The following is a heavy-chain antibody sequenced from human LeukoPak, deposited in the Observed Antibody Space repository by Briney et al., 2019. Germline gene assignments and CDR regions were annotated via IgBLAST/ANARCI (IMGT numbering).Heavy chain of an antibody. D-gene: IGHD2-15*01. V-gene: IGHV1-18*01. CDR1: GYTFTSYG. Sequence: GASVKVSCKASGYTFTSYGISWVRQAPGQGLEWMGWISAYNGNTNYAQKLQGRVTMTTDTSTSTAYMELRSLRSDDTAVYYCARDSMGEASGRSPWDYWGQGTLVTVSS. CDR2: ISAYNGNT. CDR3: ARDSMGEASGRSPWDY. J-gene: IGHJ4*02.